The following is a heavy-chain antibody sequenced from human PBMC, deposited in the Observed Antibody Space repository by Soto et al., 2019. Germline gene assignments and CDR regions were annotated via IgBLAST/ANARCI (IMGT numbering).Heavy chain of an antibody. V-gene: IGHV3-23*01. CDR3: QSYCSGGSCFRTNAFAF. J-gene: IGHJ3*01. Sequence: EVQLLESGGGLVQPGGSLRLSCAASGFTFSSYAMSWVRQAPGKGLEWVAVVTGSSDRSYYADSVKGRFTVSRDNSKNTLYLHMDSLRAEDTAVYYCQSYCSGGSCFRTNAFAFWGQGTMVTVSS. CDR1: GFTFSSYA. CDR2: VTGSSDRS. D-gene: IGHD2-15*01.